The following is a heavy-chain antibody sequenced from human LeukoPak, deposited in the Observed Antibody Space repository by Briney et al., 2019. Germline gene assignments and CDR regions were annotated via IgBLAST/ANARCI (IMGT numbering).Heavy chain of an antibody. Sequence: PSETLSLTCAVHGGSFSGYYWSWIRQPPGKGLEWIGYIYYSGSTNYNPSLKRRVTISVDTSKNQFSLKLSSLTAADTAVYYCARDKIGDSNGGLDYWGQGTLVTVSS. CDR1: GGSFSGYY. D-gene: IGHD4-17*01. V-gene: IGHV4-59*01. CDR3: ARDKIGDSNGGLDY. CDR2: IYYSGST. J-gene: IGHJ4*02.